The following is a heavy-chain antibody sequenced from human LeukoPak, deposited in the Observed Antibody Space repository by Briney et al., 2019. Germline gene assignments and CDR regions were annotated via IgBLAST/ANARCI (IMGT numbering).Heavy chain of an antibody. CDR3: ARGVRYQLLYYYYCYMDV. CDR2: IYYSGST. J-gene: IGHJ6*03. D-gene: IGHD2-2*01. Sequence: SETLSLTCTVSGGSISSYYWSWIRQPPGKGLEWIGYIYYSGSTNYNPSLKSRVTISVDTSRNQFSLKLSSVTAADTAVYYCARGVRYQLLYYYYCYMDVWGKGTTVTVSS. CDR1: GGSISSYY. V-gene: IGHV4-59*01.